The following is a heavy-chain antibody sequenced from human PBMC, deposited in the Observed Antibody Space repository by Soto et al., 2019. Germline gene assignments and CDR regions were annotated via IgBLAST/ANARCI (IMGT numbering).Heavy chain of an antibody. CDR2: INTGNGNT. CDR3: ARGMGYCSSTSCYPAEYFQH. J-gene: IGHJ1*01. CDR1: GYTFTSYA. Sequence: QVQLVQSGAEVKKPGASVKVSCKASGYTFTSYAMHWVRQAPGQRLEWMGWINTGNGNTKYSQKFQGRVTITRDTSASTAYMELSSLRSEDTAVYYCARGMGYCSSTSCYPAEYFQHWGQGTLVTVSS. D-gene: IGHD2-2*01. V-gene: IGHV1-3*04.